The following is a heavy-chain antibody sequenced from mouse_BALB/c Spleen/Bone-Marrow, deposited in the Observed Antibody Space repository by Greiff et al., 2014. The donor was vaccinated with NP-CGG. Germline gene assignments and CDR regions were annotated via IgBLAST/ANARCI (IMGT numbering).Heavy chain of an antibody. J-gene: IGHJ4*01. CDR2: ISYDGSN. Sequence: VQLQQSGPGLVKPSQSLSLTCSVTGCSITSGYFWNWIRQFPGNILEWLGYISYDGSNHYNPSLTNRVSITRDTSKNQFFLKLNSVTTEDTATYYCASVEVHAMDYWGQGTSVTVSS. D-gene: IGHD2-14*01. CDR3: ASVEVHAMDY. V-gene: IGHV3-6*02. CDR1: GCSITSGYF.